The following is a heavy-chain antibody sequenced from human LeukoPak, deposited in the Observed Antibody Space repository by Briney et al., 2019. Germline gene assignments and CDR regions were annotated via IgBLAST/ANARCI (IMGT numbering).Heavy chain of an antibody. CDR2: IYYSGST. CDR3: ARGKTGIAVAGTYYYYYYMDV. Sequence: SETLSLTCTVSGGSISSYYWNWIRQSPGKGLEWIGYIYYSGSTYYNPSLKSRVTISVDTSKNQFSLKLSSVTAADTAVYYCARGKTGIAVAGTYYYYYYMDVWGKGTTVTVSS. D-gene: IGHD6-19*01. V-gene: IGHV4-59*12. CDR1: GGSISSYY. J-gene: IGHJ6*03.